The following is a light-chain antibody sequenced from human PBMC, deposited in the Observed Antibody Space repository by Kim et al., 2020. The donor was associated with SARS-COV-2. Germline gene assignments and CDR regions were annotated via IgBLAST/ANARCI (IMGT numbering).Light chain of an antibody. J-gene: IGLJ3*02. Sequence: QPVLTQSPSASASLGASVKLTCTLNSGHSSYAIAWHQQQPEKGPRYLMKLNSDGSHSKGDGIPDRFSGSSSGAERYLTISSLQSEDEADYYCQTWGTGSWVFGGGTQLTVL. CDR1: SGHSSYA. CDR3: QTWGTGSWV. CDR2: LNSDGSH. V-gene: IGLV4-69*01.